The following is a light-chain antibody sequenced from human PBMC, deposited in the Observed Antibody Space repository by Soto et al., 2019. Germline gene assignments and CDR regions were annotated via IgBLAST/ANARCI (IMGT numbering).Light chain of an antibody. CDR2: GAS. J-gene: IGKJ1*01. V-gene: IGKV3-20*01. Sequence: EIVLTQSPGTLSLSPGERATLSCRASQSVSSSYLAWYQQKPGQAPRLXIYGASRRDTGIPDMFSGSGSGTEFTLTISRLEHEDFAVDYCQQYGSSTRTFGQGTKVDIK. CDR3: QQYGSSTRT. CDR1: QSVSSSY.